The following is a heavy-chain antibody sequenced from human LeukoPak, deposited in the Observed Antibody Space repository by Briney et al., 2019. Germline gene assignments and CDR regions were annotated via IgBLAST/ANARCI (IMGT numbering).Heavy chain of an antibody. D-gene: IGHD3-22*01. CDR3: ASSLGCFDSSGYYYFDY. J-gene: IGHJ4*02. CDR2: IYHSGST. V-gene: IGHV4-38-2*01. Sequence: KTSEPLSYTWAVAGYFISSGYYWGCIRQPPGQGREWIGSIYHSGSTYYNSFLKRRATISVDTSNTQFPLKLSSVTAADPSVYYGASSLGCFDSSGYYYFDYWGQGTLVSVSS. CDR1: GYFISSGYY.